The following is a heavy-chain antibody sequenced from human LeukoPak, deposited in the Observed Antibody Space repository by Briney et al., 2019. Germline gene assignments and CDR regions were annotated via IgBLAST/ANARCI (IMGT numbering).Heavy chain of an antibody. CDR1: GFTFNNYA. J-gene: IGHJ4*02. CDR2: ISIRGVNP. V-gene: IGHV3-23*01. Sequence: GGSLRLSRVVSGFTFNNYAMSWVRQAPGKGLEWVSSISIRGVNPTYADSVKGRFTTSRDNAKNSLYLQMNSLRAEDTAVYYCARGRYYDFWSGSFDYWGQGTLVTVSS. D-gene: IGHD3-3*01. CDR3: ARGRYYDFWSGSFDY.